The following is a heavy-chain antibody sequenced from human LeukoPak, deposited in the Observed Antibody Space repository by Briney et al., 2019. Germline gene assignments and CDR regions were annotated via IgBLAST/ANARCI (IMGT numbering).Heavy chain of an antibody. CDR1: GYSISSGYY. Sequence: PSETLSLTCAVSGYSISSGYYWGWIRQPPGKGLEWIGSIYHSGSTYYNPSLKSRVTISVDTSKNQFSLKLSSVTAADTAVYYCASLHSIAISGAFDIWGQGTMVTVSS. V-gene: IGHV4-38-2*01. J-gene: IGHJ3*02. CDR2: IYHSGST. CDR3: ASLHSIAISGAFDI. D-gene: IGHD2/OR15-2a*01.